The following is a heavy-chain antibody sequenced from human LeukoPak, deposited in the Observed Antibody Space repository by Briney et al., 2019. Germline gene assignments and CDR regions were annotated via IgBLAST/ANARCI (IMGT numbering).Heavy chain of an antibody. V-gene: IGHV3-30*18. Sequence: PGGSLRLSCAASGFTFSSYGMHWVRQAPGKGLEWVAVISYDGSNKYYADSVKGRFTISRDNSKNTLYLQMNSLRAEDTAVYYCAKLRYSGSWLDYWGQGTLVTVSS. CDR2: ISYDGSNK. CDR3: AKLRYSGSWLDY. J-gene: IGHJ4*02. D-gene: IGHD1-26*01. CDR1: GFTFSSYG.